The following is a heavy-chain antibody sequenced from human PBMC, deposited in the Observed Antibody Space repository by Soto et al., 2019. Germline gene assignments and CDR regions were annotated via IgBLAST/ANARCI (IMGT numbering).Heavy chain of an antibody. J-gene: IGHJ4*02. Sequence: ASVKVSCKASGYTFTSYYMHWVRQAPGQGLEWMGIIRPSGGSTTYAQKFQGRVTMTRDTSTSTVYMELSSLRSEDTAVYYCATVYLCGRGVGHDAFDFWGQGILVTVSS. D-gene: IGHD2-15*01. CDR3: ATVYLCGRGVGHDAFDF. CDR2: IRPSGGST. CDR1: GYTFTSYY. V-gene: IGHV1-46*01.